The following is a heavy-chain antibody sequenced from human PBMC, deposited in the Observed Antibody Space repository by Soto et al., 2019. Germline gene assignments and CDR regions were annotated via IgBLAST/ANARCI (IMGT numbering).Heavy chain of an antibody. V-gene: IGHV2-70*01. CDR2: IDWDDDK. J-gene: IGHJ4*02. CDR1: GFSLSTSEMC. CDR3: ARIRKYYDSSGYYYGPVSYFDY. Sequence: ESGPTLVNPTQTLTLTCTFSGFSLSTSEMCVSWIRQPPGKALEWLALIDWDDDKYYSTSLKTRLTISKDTSKNQVVLTMTNMDPVDTATYYCARIRKYYDSSGYYYGPVSYFDYWGQGTLVTVS. D-gene: IGHD3-22*01.